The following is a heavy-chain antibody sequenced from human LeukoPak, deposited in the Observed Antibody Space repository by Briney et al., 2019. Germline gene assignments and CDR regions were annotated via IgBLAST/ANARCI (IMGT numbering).Heavy chain of an antibody. CDR2: INSDGSST. CDR1: GFTFSSYA. Sequence: GGSLRLSCAASGFTFSSYAMSWVRQAPGKGLVWVSRINSDGSSTSYADSVKGRFTISRDNAKNTLYLQMNSLRAEDTAVYYCASGTGGYYYDSSGYPLDYWGQGTLVTVSS. J-gene: IGHJ4*02. CDR3: ASGTGGYYYDSSGYPLDY. D-gene: IGHD3-22*01. V-gene: IGHV3-74*01.